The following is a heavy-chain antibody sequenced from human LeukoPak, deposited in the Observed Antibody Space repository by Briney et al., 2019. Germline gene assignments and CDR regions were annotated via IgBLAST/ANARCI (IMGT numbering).Heavy chain of an antibody. CDR2: INHSGST. Sequence: PSETLSLTCAVYGGSFSGYYWSWIRQPPGKGLEWIGEINHSGSTNYNPSLKSRVTISADTSKNQFSLKLSSVTAADTAVYYCARVSSSYPFDYWGQGTLVTVSS. J-gene: IGHJ4*02. D-gene: IGHD6-6*01. CDR3: ARVSSSYPFDY. V-gene: IGHV4-34*01. CDR1: GGSFSGYY.